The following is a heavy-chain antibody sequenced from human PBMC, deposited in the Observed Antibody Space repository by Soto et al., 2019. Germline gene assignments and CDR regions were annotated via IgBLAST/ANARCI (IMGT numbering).Heavy chain of an antibody. D-gene: IGHD6-19*01. Sequence: SEALSVTCTVSGGSISSYYWSWSRQPPGKGLEWIGYIYYSGSTNYNPSLKSRVTISVDTSENQFSLKLSSVTAADTAVYYCARGGSSGWYLDAFDSWGQGAMVTVSS. V-gene: IGHV4-59*01. J-gene: IGHJ3*02. CDR3: ARGGSSGWYLDAFDS. CDR1: GGSISSYY. CDR2: IYYSGST.